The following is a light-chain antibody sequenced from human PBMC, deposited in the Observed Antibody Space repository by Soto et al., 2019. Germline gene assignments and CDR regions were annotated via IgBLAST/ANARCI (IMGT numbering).Light chain of an antibody. CDR3: QQSYSTLPYT. V-gene: IGKV1-39*01. CDR2: RAS. J-gene: IGKJ2*01. CDR1: RNISSD. Sequence: IQMTQSPSSLSASVGDRVTLRCRASRNISSDLNWYQQKPGKAPKLLIYRASTLQNGVTSRFSGAGSATDFTLTISSLQPEDFATYSCQQSYSTLPYTFGQGTKVEIK.